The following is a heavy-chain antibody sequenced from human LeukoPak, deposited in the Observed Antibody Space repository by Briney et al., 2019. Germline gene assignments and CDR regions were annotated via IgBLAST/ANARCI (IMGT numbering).Heavy chain of an antibody. D-gene: IGHD6-13*01. CDR3: ARRASEQQLAEYYFDY. CDR1: GGSISSSGYY. V-gene: IGHV4-39*01. CDR2: IYYSGST. Sequence: SETLSLTCTVSGGSISSSGYYWGWIRQPPGKGLEWIGSIYYSGSTYYNPSLKSRVTISVDTSKNQFSLKLSSVTAADTAVYYCARRASEQQLAEYYFDYWGQGTLVTVSS. J-gene: IGHJ4*02.